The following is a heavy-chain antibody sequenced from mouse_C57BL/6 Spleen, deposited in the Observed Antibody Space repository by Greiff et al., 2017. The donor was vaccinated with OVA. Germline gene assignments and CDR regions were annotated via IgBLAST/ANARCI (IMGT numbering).Heavy chain of an antibody. Sequence: VQRVESEGGLVQPGSSMKLSCTASGFTFSDYYMAWVRQVPEKGLEWVANINYDGSSTYYLDSLKSRFIISRDNAKNILYLQMSSLKSEDTATYYCARDRGSRFDYWGQGTTLTVSS. CDR1: GFTFSDYY. J-gene: IGHJ2*01. V-gene: IGHV5-16*01. CDR2: INYDGSST. CDR3: ARDRGSRFDY. D-gene: IGHD1-1*01.